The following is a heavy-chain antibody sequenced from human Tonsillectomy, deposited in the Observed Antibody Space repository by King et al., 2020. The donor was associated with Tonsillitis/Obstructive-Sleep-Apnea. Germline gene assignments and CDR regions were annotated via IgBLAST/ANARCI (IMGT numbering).Heavy chain of an antibody. J-gene: IGHJ4*02. CDR3: ARDSTHASRSYYLDY. Sequence: VQLVESGGGLVQPGGSLRLSCAASGFTFSSYEMNWVRQAPGKGLEWVSYISDSGSTIYYADSVKGRFTISRDNAKNSLYLQMNSLRAEDTAVYFCARDSTHASRSYYLDYWGQGTLVTVSS. V-gene: IGHV3-48*03. CDR1: GFTFSSYE. CDR2: ISDSGSTI. D-gene: IGHD6-13*01.